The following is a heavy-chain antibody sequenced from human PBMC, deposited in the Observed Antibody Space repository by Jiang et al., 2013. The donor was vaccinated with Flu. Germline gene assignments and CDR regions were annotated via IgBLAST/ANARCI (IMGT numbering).Heavy chain of an antibody. Sequence: GPGLVKPSETLSLTCTVSGGSISGFYWSWIRQPPGKGLEWIGYIHYSGSTSYNPSLKSRVTISVDMSNLQFSLKLTSVTAADTAVYFCARGGWSLDYWGQGTLVTVSS. CDR2: IHYSGST. D-gene: IGHD6-19*01. V-gene: IGHV4-59*08. J-gene: IGHJ4*02. CDR1: GGSISGFY. CDR3: ARGGWSLDY.